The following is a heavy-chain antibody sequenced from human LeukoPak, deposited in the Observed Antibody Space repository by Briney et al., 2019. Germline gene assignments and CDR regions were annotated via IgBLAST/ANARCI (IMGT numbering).Heavy chain of an antibody. J-gene: IGHJ4*02. CDR3: AKSPDYDILSGYYGY. CDR2: ISGSGGST. V-gene: IGHV3-23*01. CDR1: GFTFSSFA. Sequence: GGSLRLSCAASGFTFSSFAMSWVRQAPGKGLEWVSAISGSGGSTYYADSVKGRFTISRDNSKNTLYLQMNSLRAEDTAVYYCAKSPDYDILSGYYGYWGQGTLVTVSS. D-gene: IGHD3-9*01.